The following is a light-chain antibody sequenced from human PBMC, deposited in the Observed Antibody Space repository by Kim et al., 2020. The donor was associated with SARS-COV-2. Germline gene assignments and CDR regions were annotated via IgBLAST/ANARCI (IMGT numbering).Light chain of an antibody. J-gene: IGLJ3*02. CDR3: QAWDSSTWV. Sequence: SYELTQPPSVSMSPGQTASITCSGNKLGDKYVCWYQQKPGQSPVLVIYQDNKRPSGIPERFSGSNSGNTATLTISGTQAMDEADYYCQAWDSSTWVFGGGTQLTVL. CDR1: KLGDKY. V-gene: IGLV3-1*01. CDR2: QDN.